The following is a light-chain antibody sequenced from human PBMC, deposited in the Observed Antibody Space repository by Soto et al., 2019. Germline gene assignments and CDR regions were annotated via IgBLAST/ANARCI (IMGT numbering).Light chain of an antibody. J-gene: IGLJ1*01. CDR2: EVS. V-gene: IGLV2-14*01. CDR3: AAWDDSLNGLV. CDR1: SSDVGGYDY. Sequence: QSALTQPASVSGSPGQSITISCTGTSSDVGGYDYVSWYQQHPGKAPQLTIYEVSHRPSGVSNRFSGSKSGTSASLAISGLQSEDEADYYCAAWDDSLNGLVFGTGTKLTVL.